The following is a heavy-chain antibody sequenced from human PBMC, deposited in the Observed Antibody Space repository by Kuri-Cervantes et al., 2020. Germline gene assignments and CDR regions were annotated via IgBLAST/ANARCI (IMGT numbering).Heavy chain of an antibody. CDR3: MVAASTTDY. Sequence: GGSLRLSCAASGFTFSSYGMHWVRQAPGKGLEWVAVISYDGSNKYYADSVKGRFTISRDNSKNTLYMEVNRVKTDDTAVYFCMVAASTTDYWGQGTLVTVSS. CDR2: ISYDGSNK. V-gene: IGHV3-30*03. D-gene: IGHD6-13*01. CDR1: GFTFSSYG. J-gene: IGHJ4*02.